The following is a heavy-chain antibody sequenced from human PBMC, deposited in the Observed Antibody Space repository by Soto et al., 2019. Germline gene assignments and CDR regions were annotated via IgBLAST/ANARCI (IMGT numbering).Heavy chain of an antibody. Sequence: QVQLQESGPGLVKPSGTLSLTCAVSGGSISSSNWWSWVRQPPGKGLEWIGEIYHSGSTNYNPSLKSRVTISVDKSKNQFSLKLSSVTAADTAVYYYVRGLWFGELFSRTYYFDYWGQGTLVTVSS. D-gene: IGHD3-10*01. CDR1: GGSISSSNW. CDR2: IYHSGST. V-gene: IGHV4-4*02. J-gene: IGHJ4*02. CDR3: VRGLWFGELFSRTYYFDY.